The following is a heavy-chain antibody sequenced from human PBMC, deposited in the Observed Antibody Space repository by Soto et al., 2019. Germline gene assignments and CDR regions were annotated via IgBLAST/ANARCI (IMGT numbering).Heavy chain of an antibody. CDR3: ARDGTYNWV. Sequence: EVQLVESGGGLVQPGGSLRLSCAASGFTVSNNYMRWVRQARGKGLEWVSLIYSGGATYYADSVKGRFTIPRDNSKNTLYLQMNSLRAEDTAVYYCARDGTYNWVGGQGILVTVSS. J-gene: IGHJ4*02. D-gene: IGHD1-1*01. V-gene: IGHV3-66*01. CDR2: IYSGGAT. CDR1: GFTVSNNY.